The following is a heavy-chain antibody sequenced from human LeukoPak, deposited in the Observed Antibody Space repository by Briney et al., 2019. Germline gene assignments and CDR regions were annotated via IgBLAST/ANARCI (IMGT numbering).Heavy chain of an antibody. CDR1: GYTFTGHY. D-gene: IGHD2-8*02. J-gene: IGHJ4*02. Sequence: SVNASCKASGYTFTGHYMYLVRQAPGQGLGGRCGINPNSGGTNYAQKFQGRVTMTRDMSISTAYMEMSRLRSHDTAVYYGARVINSWFLLDLDYWGQGNLVAVSS. CDR2: INPNSGGT. CDR3: ARVINSWFLLDLDY. V-gene: IGHV1-2*02.